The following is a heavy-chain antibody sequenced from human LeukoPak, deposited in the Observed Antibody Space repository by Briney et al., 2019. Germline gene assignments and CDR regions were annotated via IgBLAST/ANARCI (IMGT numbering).Heavy chain of an antibody. CDR3: TRNPRYCSGGSCYSDY. CDR1: GFTFRDYA. Sequence: GGSLRLSCRVSGFTFRDYAMSWFRQAPGKGLEWVGFIRSKAFGGATDYAASVKGRFTISRDDSKSFAYLQMNSLKTEDTAVYYCTRNPRYCSGGSCYSDYWGQGTLVTVSS. D-gene: IGHD2-15*01. V-gene: IGHV3-49*03. CDR2: IRSKAFGGAT. J-gene: IGHJ4*02.